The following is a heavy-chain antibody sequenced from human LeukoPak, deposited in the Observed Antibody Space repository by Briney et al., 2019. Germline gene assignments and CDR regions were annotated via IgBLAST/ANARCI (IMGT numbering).Heavy chain of an antibody. CDR1: GFTFSSYS. CDR2: ISSSSSTI. D-gene: IGHD3-22*01. V-gene: IGHV3-48*04. Sequence: PGGSLRLSCAASGFTFSSYSMNWVRQAPGKGLEWVSYISSSSSTIYYADSVKGRFTISRDNAKNSLYLQMNSLRPEDTALYYCAKDSRFYYDSSGTGNFQHWGQGTLVTVSS. CDR3: AKDSRFYYDSSGTGNFQH. J-gene: IGHJ1*01.